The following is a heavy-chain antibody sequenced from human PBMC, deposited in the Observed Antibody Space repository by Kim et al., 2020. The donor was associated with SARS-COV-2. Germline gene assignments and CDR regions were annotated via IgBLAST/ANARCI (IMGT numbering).Heavy chain of an antibody. D-gene: IGHD3-22*01. J-gene: IGHJ4*02. CDR3: AKAGYYDSSGYLDY. CDR2: ISWNSGSI. V-gene: IGHV3-9*01. Sequence: GGSLRLSCAASGFTFDDYAMHWVRQAPGKGLEWVSGISWNSGSIGYADSVKGRFTISRDNAKNSLYLQMNSLRAEDTALYYCAKAGYYDSSGYLDYWGQG. CDR1: GFTFDDYA.